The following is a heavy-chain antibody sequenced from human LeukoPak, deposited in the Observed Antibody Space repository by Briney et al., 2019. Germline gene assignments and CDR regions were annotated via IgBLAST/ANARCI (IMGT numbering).Heavy chain of an antibody. CDR3: AGYDSSGYYTHYFDL. V-gene: IGHV3-66*01. D-gene: IGHD3-22*01. CDR2: IYGGGST. CDR1: GFTVSTNY. Sequence: GGSLRLSCAASGFTVSTNYMTWVRQAPGKGLEWVSVIYGGGSTYYADSVKGRFTISRDNSKNTLYLQMNSLRAEDTAVYYCAGYDSSGYYTHYFDLWGQGTLVTVSS. J-gene: IGHJ4*02.